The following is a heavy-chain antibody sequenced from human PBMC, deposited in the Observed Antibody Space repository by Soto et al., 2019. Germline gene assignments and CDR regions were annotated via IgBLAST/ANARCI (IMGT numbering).Heavy chain of an antibody. D-gene: IGHD3-10*01. CDR2: LIPIFGTT. V-gene: IGHV1-69*01. CDR1: GGTFRSNA. J-gene: IGHJ6*02. CDR3: ASLPRFYYGSGYGMDV. Sequence: QVQLVQSGTEVKKPGSSVKVSCKASGGTFRSNAISWVRQAPGQGLEWMGGLIPIFGTTNYAQKFQGRVTITGAESASTAYMELSSLRSDDTAVYYCASLPRFYYGSGYGMDVWGQGTTVTVSS.